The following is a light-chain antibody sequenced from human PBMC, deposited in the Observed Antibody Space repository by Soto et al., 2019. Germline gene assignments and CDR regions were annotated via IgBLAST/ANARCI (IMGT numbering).Light chain of an antibody. CDR1: NIGDKR. CDR2: YDR. Sequence: SYELTQPPSVSVAPEKTTTITCGGHNIGDKRVHWYRQKPGQAPVLLISYDRDRPSGIPERFSGSNSGNTATLTISRVEAXXXAXXYCQVWDIMTDNYVFGGGTKLTVL. V-gene: IGLV3-21*04. J-gene: IGLJ1*01. CDR3: QVWDIMTDNYV.